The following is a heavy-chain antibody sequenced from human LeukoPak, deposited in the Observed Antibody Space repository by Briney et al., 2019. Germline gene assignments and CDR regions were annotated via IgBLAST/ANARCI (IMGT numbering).Heavy chain of an antibody. CDR3: VREGKNMDV. J-gene: IGHJ6*03. V-gene: IGHV3-53*01. CDR1: GFTVSSSY. Sequence: GGSLRLSCAASGFTVSSSYMTWVRQAPGEGLEWVSVVYGGGTTYYADSVKGRFTISRDNSKNTLYLQMNSLRDEDTAVYYCVREGKNMDVWGKGATVTISS. CDR2: VYGGGTT.